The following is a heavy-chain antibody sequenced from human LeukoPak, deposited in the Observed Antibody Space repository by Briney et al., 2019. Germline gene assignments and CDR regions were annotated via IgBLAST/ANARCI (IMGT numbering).Heavy chain of an antibody. V-gene: IGHV4-4*09. CDR2: IYNGVPT. D-gene: IGHD6-19*01. J-gene: IGHJ4*02. CDR1: GAPISRFY. Sequence: SETLSLICTASGAPISRFYWNWVRQPPGKGLEWIGNIYNGVPTFFNPSLKSRVTLSVDTSKTQFSLQLASVTAADTAVYYCVQTTGWPSFDYWGQGILVTVSS. CDR3: VQTTGWPSFDY.